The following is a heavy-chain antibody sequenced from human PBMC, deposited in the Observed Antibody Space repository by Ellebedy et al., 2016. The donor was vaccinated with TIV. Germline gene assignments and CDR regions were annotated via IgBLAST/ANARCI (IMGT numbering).Heavy chain of an antibody. J-gene: IGHJ5*02. D-gene: IGHD4-17*01. CDR3: ARRTSYGDYAVQVNPWFDP. CDR2: IRQEGDEI. CDR1: GFNFRSYW. V-gene: IGHV3-7*01. Sequence: GESLKISCAASGFNFRSYWMTWVRQAPGKGLEWVAKIRQEGDEIYYVESVKGRFTISRDNAKNSLFLQMNSLRVEDTAVYYCARRTSYGDYAVQVNPWFDPWGQGTLVTVSS.